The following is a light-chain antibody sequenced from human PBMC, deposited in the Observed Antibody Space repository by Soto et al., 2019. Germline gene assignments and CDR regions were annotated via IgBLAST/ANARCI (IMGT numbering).Light chain of an antibody. CDR1: SNDIGPYNY. CDR2: DVV. V-gene: IGLV2-14*03. J-gene: IGLJ2*01. Sequence: QSALTQPASVSGSPGQSITISCTGTSNDIGPYNYVSWYQQHPGKAPKLLIYDVVYRPSGVSDRFSGSKSGRTASLTISGLEDEDEADYYCSSYTSIIAVVFGGGTKLTVL. CDR3: SSYTSIIAVV.